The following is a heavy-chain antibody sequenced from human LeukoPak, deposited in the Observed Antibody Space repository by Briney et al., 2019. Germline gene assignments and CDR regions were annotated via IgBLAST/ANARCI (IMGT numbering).Heavy chain of an antibody. V-gene: IGHV1-2*02. CDR2: INPKSGGT. CDR3: VRDDDSNCYDP. Sequence: EASVKVSCKASGYTFTDYYIHWVRQAPGQGLEWMGGINPKSGGTAYAQRFQGRVTMTRDTSISTVYMELRSLRSDDTAMYYCVRDDDSNCYDPWGQGTPVTVSS. CDR1: GYTFTDYY. J-gene: IGHJ5*02. D-gene: IGHD2-21*01.